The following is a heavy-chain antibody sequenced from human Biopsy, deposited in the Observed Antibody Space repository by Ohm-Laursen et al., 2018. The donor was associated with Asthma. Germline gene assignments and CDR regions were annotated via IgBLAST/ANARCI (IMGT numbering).Heavy chain of an antibody. D-gene: IGHD3-10*01. V-gene: IGHV5-51*01. J-gene: IGHJ4*02. CDR1: GYIFTSYW. Sequence: ESLKISCKASGYIFTSYWIGWGRQMPGKGLEWMGIIFPGDSDTIYSPSFQGQVTIPAAKSISTAYLQWSSLKASDTAIYYCARLAYGSGSFFDFWGQGTLVTVAS. CDR2: IFPGDSDT. CDR3: ARLAYGSGSFFDF.